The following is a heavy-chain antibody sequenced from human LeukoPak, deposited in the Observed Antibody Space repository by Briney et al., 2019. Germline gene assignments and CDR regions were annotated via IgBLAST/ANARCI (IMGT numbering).Heavy chain of an antibody. V-gene: IGHV3-11*05. J-gene: IGHJ5*02. CDR2: ISSTSSHT. CDR1: GFAFSDSY. Sequence: GGSLRLSCAASGFAFSDSYMSWIRQAAGKGLEWVSYISSTSSHTNYADSVKGRFTISRDNAKKSLYLQMNSLRAEDTAVYYCARGSARWFDPWGQGTLVTVSS. CDR3: ARGSARWFDP.